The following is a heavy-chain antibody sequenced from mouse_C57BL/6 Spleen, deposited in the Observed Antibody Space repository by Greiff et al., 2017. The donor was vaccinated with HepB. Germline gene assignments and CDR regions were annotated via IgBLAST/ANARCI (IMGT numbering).Heavy chain of an antibody. CDR2: IYPRSGNT. Sequence: QVQLQQSGAELARPGASVKLSCKASGYTFTSYGTSWVKQRTGQGLEWIGEIYPRSGNTYYNEKFKGKATLTADKSSSTAYMELRSLTSEDSAVYFCARREAYYGSSYGYFDVWGTGTTVTVSS. V-gene: IGHV1-81*01. CDR3: ARREAYYGSSYGYFDV. CDR1: GYTFTSYG. J-gene: IGHJ1*03. D-gene: IGHD1-1*01.